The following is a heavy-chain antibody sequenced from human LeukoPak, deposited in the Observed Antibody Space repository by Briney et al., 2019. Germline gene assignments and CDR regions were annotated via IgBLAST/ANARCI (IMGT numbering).Heavy chain of an antibody. Sequence: VASVNVSCKASGFTFRTSGMQWVRQARGQRLEWIGWIVVGSGNTDYAQKFQERVTITRDMSTSTAYMELSSLRSEDTAVYYCAADLPNYYDRRYFQHWGQGTLVTVSS. CDR2: IVVGSGNT. CDR3: AADLPNYYDRRYFQH. J-gene: IGHJ1*01. D-gene: IGHD3-22*01. V-gene: IGHV1-58*02. CDR1: GFTFRTSG.